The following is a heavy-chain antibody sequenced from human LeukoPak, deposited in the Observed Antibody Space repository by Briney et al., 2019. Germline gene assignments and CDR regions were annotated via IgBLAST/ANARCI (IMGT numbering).Heavy chain of an antibody. Sequence: PGGSLRLSCAASGFTFRSYAMSWVRQAPGKGLEWVSAISGSGGSTYYADSVKGRLTISRDNSRNTLYLQMNSLRAEDTAVYYCAKEALCSSTSCYGVGYFDYWGQGTLVTVSS. D-gene: IGHD2-2*01. CDR3: AKEALCSSTSCYGVGYFDY. CDR2: ISGSGGST. V-gene: IGHV3-23*01. CDR1: GFTFRSYA. J-gene: IGHJ4*02.